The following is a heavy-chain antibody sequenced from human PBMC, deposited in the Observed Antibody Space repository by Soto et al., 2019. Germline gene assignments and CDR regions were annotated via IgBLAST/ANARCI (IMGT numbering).Heavy chain of an antibody. V-gene: IGHV4-34*01. J-gene: IGHJ4*02. Sequence: PSETLSLTCAVYGGSFSGYYWSWIRQPPGKGLEWIGEINHSGSTNYNPSLKSRVTISVDTSKNQFSLKLRSVTAADTAVYYCARDATVLRFLEWSRMGYFDYWGQGTLVTVSS. CDR3: ARDATVLRFLEWSRMGYFDY. D-gene: IGHD3-3*01. CDR2: INHSGST. CDR1: GGSFSGYY.